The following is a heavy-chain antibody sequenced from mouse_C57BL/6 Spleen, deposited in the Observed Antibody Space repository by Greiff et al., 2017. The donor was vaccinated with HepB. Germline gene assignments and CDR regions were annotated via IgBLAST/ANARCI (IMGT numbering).Heavy chain of an antibody. CDR1: GYAFSSSW. J-gene: IGHJ2*01. Sequence: VQLQQSGPELVKPGASVKISCKASGYAFSSSWMNWVKQRPGKGLEWIGRIYPGDGDTNYNGKFKGKATLTADKSSSTAYMQLSSLTSEDSAVYFCAIGYYGSSYYFDYWGQGTTLTVSS. CDR2: IYPGDGDT. CDR3: AIGYYGSSYYFDY. V-gene: IGHV1-82*01. D-gene: IGHD1-1*01.